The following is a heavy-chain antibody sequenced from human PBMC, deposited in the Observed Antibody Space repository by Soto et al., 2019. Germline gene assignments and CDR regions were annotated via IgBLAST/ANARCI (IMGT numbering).Heavy chain of an antibody. D-gene: IGHD3-10*01. Sequence: QLQLQESGSGLVKPSQTLSLTCAVSGGSISSGGYSWSWIRQPPGKGLEWIGYIYHSGSTYYNPSLKSRVTISVDRPKNQFSLKLSSVTAADTAVYYCARGWAMVRGVAFDIWGQGTMVTVSS. V-gene: IGHV4-30-2*01. CDR3: ARGWAMVRGVAFDI. J-gene: IGHJ3*02. CDR1: GGSISSGGYS. CDR2: IYHSGST.